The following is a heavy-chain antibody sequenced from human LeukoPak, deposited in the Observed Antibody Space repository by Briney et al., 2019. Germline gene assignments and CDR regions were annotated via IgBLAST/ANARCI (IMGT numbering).Heavy chain of an antibody. V-gene: IGHV3-7*01. J-gene: IGHJ4*02. CDR2: INQDGSEG. Sequence: GGSLRLSCAASGFSFSDYWMDWVRQSPGKGMEWVANINQDGSEGYYADSVKGRFTISRDNAKNSLYLQMNKLRAEDTAVYYCSRSLDYWGQGALVSVSS. CDR3: SRSLDY. CDR1: GFSFSDYW.